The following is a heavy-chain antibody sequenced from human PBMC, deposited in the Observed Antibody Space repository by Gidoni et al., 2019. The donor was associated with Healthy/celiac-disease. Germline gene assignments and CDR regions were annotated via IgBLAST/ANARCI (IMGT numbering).Heavy chain of an antibody. CDR1: GFTFSSYG. D-gene: IGHD6-13*01. J-gene: IGHJ4*02. V-gene: IGHV3-33*01. CDR3: ASSSGYSSSWHY. Sequence: QVQLVESGGGVVQPGRSLRLSCAASGFTFSSYGMHWVRQAPGKGLEWVAVIWYDGSNKYYADSVKGRFTISRDNSKNTLYLQMNSLRAEDTAVYYCASSSGYSSSWHYWGQGTLVTVSS. CDR2: IWYDGSNK.